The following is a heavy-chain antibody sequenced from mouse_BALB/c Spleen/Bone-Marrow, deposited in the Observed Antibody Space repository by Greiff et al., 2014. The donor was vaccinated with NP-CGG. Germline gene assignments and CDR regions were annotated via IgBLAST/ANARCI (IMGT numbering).Heavy chain of an antibody. Sequence: EVKLVESGGGLVQPGGSLRLSCATSGFTFTDYYMSWVRQPPGKALEWLGFISNKANGYTTEYSASVKGRFTISRDNSQSILYLQMNTLRAEDSATYYCARDRTTATLYWYFDVWGPGTTVTVSS. D-gene: IGHD1-2*01. CDR3: ARDRTTATLYWYFDV. V-gene: IGHV7-3*02. CDR2: ISNKANGYTT. J-gene: IGHJ1*01. CDR1: GFTFTDYY.